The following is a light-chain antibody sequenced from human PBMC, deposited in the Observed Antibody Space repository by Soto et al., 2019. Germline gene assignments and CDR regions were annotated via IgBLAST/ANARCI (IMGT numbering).Light chain of an antibody. CDR1: SSDVGDYDC. CDR3: SSYTTSSTRV. J-gene: IGLJ3*02. V-gene: IGLV2-14*01. Sequence: QSALTQPAAVSGSPGQSITISCTGTSSDVGDYDCVSWYQQLPGKAPKLVIYDVSNRPSGVSNRFSGSKSGNAASLTISGLQAEDEAYYYCSSYTTSSTRVFGGGTKVTVL. CDR2: DVS.